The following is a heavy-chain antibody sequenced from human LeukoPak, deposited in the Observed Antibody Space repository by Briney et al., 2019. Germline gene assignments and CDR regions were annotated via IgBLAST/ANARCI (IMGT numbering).Heavy chain of an antibody. Sequence: ASVKVSCKASGYTFTGYYMHWVRQAPGQGLEWMGWINPNSGGTNYAQKFQGRVTMTRDTSISTAYMGLSRLRSDDTAVYYCARDWLREWELLLVPYFDYWGQGTLVTVSS. CDR1: GYTFTGYY. V-gene: IGHV1-2*02. D-gene: IGHD1-26*01. CDR2: INPNSGGT. CDR3: ARDWLREWELLLVPYFDY. J-gene: IGHJ4*02.